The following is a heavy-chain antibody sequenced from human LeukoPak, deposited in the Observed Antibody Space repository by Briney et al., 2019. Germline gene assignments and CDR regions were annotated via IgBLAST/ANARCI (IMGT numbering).Heavy chain of an antibody. Sequence: GSLRLSCAASGFTFSSSAMSWVRQVPGKGLEWVSGISASGGSTSYADSVRGRFTISRDNSKNTRYVQMNSLRDEDTAVYYCAKVINWNYFDYWGQGTLVTVSS. V-gene: IGHV3-23*01. D-gene: IGHD1-20*01. CDR3: AKVINWNYFDY. CDR2: ISASGGST. CDR1: GFTFSSSA. J-gene: IGHJ4*02.